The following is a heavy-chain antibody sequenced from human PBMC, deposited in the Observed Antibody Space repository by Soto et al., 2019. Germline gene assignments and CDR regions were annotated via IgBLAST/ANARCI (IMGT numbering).Heavy chain of an antibody. V-gene: IGHV4-31*11. CDR3: ARRHGLDIDAYY. CDR2: IYYSGST. Sequence: SETLCLTCDVSGDTISTGGYTWAWIRQHPGKGLEWIGYIYYSGSTYYNPSLQSRLTISRDTPKNQFSLKLTSVTAVDTAVYYCARRHGLDIDAYYWGQGILVTVSS. J-gene: IGHJ4*02. D-gene: IGHD3-10*01. CDR1: GDTISTGGYT.